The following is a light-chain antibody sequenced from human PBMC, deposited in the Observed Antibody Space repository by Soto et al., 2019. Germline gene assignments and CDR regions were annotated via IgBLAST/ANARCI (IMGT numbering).Light chain of an antibody. CDR3: QSYDNRLGVVGAVV. CDR2: GST. J-gene: IGLJ2*01. CDR1: SSNIGAGDD. Sequence: QSVLTQPPSVSGAPGQSVTLSCTGGSSNIGAGDDVHWYQQLPGPAPKLLIYGSTNRPSGVPDRFSGSKSATSASLAITGLQAEDEADYYCQSYDNRLGVVGAVVFGGGTKVTVL. V-gene: IGLV1-40*01.